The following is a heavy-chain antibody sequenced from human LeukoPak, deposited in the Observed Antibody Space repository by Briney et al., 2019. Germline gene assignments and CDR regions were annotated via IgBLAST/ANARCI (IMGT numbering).Heavy chain of an antibody. D-gene: IGHD6-13*01. J-gene: IGHJ4*02. CDR2: INHSGST. Sequence: SETLSLTCAVYGGSFSGYYWSWIRQPPGKGLEWIGEINHSGSTNYNPSLKSRVTISVDTSKNQFSLKLSSVTAADTAVYYCASVPVGIAAAGSFDYWGQGTLVTVSS. V-gene: IGHV4-34*01. CDR1: GGSFSGYY. CDR3: ASVPVGIAAAGSFDY.